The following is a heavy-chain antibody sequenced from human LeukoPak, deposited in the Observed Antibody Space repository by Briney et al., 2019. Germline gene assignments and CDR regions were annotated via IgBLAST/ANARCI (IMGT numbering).Heavy chain of an antibody. V-gene: IGHV5-51*01. D-gene: IGHD3-10*01. Sequence: GESLEISCKGSGYSFTTYWIGWVRQMPGKGLEWMGIIYPGDSDTRYSPSFQGQVTISADKSISTAYLHWSSLKASDTAMYYCARGKREFPGSGSYSTHFEYWGQGTLVTVSS. CDR3: ARGKREFPGSGSYSTHFEY. J-gene: IGHJ4*02. CDR2: IYPGDSDT. CDR1: GYSFTTYW.